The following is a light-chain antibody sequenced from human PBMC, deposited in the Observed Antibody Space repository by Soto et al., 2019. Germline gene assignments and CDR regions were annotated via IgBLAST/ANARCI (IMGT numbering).Light chain of an antibody. J-gene: IGKJ5*01. Sequence: DIQITQSPSSLYASVGDRVAITCRASQGISNYLAWYQQKPGKVPKLLIYAASTLQSGVPSRFSGSGSGTDFTLTISSLQPEDVATYYCQKYNSPSTFGQGTRLEIK. CDR1: QGISNY. V-gene: IGKV1-27*01. CDR2: AAS. CDR3: QKYNSPST.